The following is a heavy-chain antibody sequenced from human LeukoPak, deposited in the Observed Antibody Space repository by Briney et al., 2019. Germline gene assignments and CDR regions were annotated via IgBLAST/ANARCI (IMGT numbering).Heavy chain of an antibody. CDR2: FYYSGST. J-gene: IGHJ6*03. D-gene: IGHD4-17*01. V-gene: IGHV4-39*01. CDR1: GGSISSYY. CDR3: ARLVTEYGDFATYYYLYMDV. Sequence: SETLPLTCTVSGGSISSYYWGWIRQPPGKGLEWIGSFYYSGSTYYNPSLKSRVTISVDTSKNQFSLKLSSVTAADTAVYYCARLVTEYGDFATYYYLYMDVWGKGTTVTISS.